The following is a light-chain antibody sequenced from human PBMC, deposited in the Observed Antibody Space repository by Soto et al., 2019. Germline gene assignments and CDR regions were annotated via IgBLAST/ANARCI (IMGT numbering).Light chain of an antibody. CDR1: QSVSSY. CDR3: QQYGNSPIT. V-gene: IGKV3-11*01. Sequence: IVLTKSQATLSLSPGERATLSCRASQSVSSYLAWYQQKPGQAPRLLIYDASNRATGIPARFSGSGSGTDFTLTISRLEPEDFAVYYCQQYGNSPITFGQGTRLEI. CDR2: DAS. J-gene: IGKJ5*01.